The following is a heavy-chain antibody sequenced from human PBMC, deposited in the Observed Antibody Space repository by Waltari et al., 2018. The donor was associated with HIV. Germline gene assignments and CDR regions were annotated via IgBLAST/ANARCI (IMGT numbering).Heavy chain of an antibody. CDR3: ARGQYYSMDV. CDR2: INRDGSTI. J-gene: IGHJ6*02. Sequence: EVQLVESGGGLVQPGGSLRLSCSASGFTFSSYWMHWVRQAPGKGLVWVSGINRDGSTIRYADSVNGRFTISRDNAKNTLYLQMNSLRAEDTALYYCARGQYYSMDVWGQGTTVTVSS. V-gene: IGHV3-74*01. CDR1: GFTFSSYW. D-gene: IGHD3-10*01.